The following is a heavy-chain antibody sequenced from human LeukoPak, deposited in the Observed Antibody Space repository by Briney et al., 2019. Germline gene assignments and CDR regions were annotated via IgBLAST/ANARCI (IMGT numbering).Heavy chain of an antibody. V-gene: IGHV3-23*01. Sequence: PGGSLRPSCAASGFTFSSYAMSWVRQAPGKGLEWVSAISGSGGSTYYADSVKGRFTISRDNSKNTLYLQMNSLRAEDTAVYYCAKTGVVMELYYFDYWGQGTLVTVSS. D-gene: IGHD3-22*01. J-gene: IGHJ4*02. CDR1: GFTFSSYA. CDR2: ISGSGGST. CDR3: AKTGVVMELYYFDY.